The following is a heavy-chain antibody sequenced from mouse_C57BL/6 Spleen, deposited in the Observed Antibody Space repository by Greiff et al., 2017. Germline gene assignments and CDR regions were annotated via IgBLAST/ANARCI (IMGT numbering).Heavy chain of an antibody. CDR3: AAGGYRNGHSMDN. D-gene: IGHD1-2*01. V-gene: IGHV1-39*01. CDR2: INPNYGTT. Sequence: VQLQQSGPELVKPGASVQISCKASGYSFTDYYMNWVKQSNGKILEWIGVINPNYGTTSYNQKFKGKATLTVDTSSSTSYMQLISLTSEDSAVXYYAAGGYRNGHSMDNRGQGNSVTASS. J-gene: IGHJ4*01. CDR1: GYSFTDYY.